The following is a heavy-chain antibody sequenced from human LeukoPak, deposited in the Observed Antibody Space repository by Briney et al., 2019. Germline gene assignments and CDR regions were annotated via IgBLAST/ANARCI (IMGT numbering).Heavy chain of an antibody. CDR2: IYYSGST. Sequence: PSETLSLTCTVSGGSISSYYWSWIRQPPGEGLEWIGYIYYSGSTNYNPSLKSRVTISVDTSKNQFSLKLSSVTAADTAVYYCARGGYYYDSSGWFDYWGQGTLVTVSS. J-gene: IGHJ4*02. D-gene: IGHD3-22*01. CDR3: ARGGYYYDSSGWFDY. V-gene: IGHV4-59*01. CDR1: GGSISSYY.